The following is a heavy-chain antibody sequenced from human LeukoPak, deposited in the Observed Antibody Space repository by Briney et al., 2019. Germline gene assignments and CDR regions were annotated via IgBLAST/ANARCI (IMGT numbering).Heavy chain of an antibody. CDR2: IYSGGST. CDR1: GFTVSSNY. D-gene: IGHD3-3*01. J-gene: IGHJ6*03. CDR3: ARAPVRYYDFWSGYSNYYYYMDV. Sequence: PGGSLRLSCAASGFTVSSNYMSWVRQAPGKGLEWVSVIYSGGSTYYADSVKGRFTISRDNSKNTLYLQMNSLRAEDTAVYYCARAPVRYYDFWSGYSNYYYYMDVWGKGTTVTVSS. V-gene: IGHV3-53*01.